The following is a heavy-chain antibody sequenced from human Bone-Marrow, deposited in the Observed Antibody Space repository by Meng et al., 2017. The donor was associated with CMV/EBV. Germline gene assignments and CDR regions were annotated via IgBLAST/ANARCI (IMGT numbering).Heavy chain of an antibody. J-gene: IGHJ4*02. D-gene: IGHD5-24*01. CDR1: GFTFSSYA. Sequence: GGSLRLSCAASGFTFSSYAMSWVRQAPGKGLEWVSAISGSGGSTYYADSVKGRFTISRDNSKNTLYLQMNSLRAEDTAVYYCAKDLGVTPLSGGLQFDDWGQGTLVTVSS. CDR2: ISGSGGST. CDR3: AKDLGVTPLSGGLQFDD. V-gene: IGHV3-23*01.